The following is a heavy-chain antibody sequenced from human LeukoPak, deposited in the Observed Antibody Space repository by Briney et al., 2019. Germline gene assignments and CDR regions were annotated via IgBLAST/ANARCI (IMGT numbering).Heavy chain of an antibody. CDR2: IRYDGSNK. J-gene: IGHJ6*03. Sequence: GGSLRLSCAASGFTFSDYYMSWVRQAPGKGLEWVAFIRYDGSNKFYADSVKDRFTISRDNSKTTLYLQMNSLRAEDTAVYYCAKGYCTSTSCYRYYYYYMDVWGKGTTVTVSS. D-gene: IGHD2-2*02. CDR3: AKGYCTSTSCYRYYYYYMDV. CDR1: GFTFSDYY. V-gene: IGHV3-30*02.